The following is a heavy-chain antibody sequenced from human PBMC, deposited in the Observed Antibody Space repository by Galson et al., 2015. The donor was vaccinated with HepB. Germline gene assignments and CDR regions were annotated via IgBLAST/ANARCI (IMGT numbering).Heavy chain of an antibody. CDR1: GFTFSTYG. J-gene: IGHJ4*02. CDR2: ISNDGTTK. D-gene: IGHD6-19*01. Sequence: SLRLSCAVSGFTFSTYGMHWVRQAPGKGLEWVALISNDGTTKYYRDSVKGRFTISRDTSNDTLYLQMNILRAEDTAVYYCARRSGGWYSPEYYFDYWGQGTLVTVSS. V-gene: IGHV3-30-3*01. CDR3: ARRSGGWYSPEYYFDY.